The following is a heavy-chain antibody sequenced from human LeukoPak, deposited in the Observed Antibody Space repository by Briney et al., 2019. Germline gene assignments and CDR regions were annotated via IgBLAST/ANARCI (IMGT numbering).Heavy chain of an antibody. CDR1: GDSITGYY. J-gene: IGHJ4*02. Sequence: PSETLSLTCSVSGDSITGYYWTWIPHPPGKGRKWLGEFNHSGSTNYHPSLKSRVYMSVDTSKSQFSLKLSSVTAADTSVYLCARVRYSDSSVRTRWRTYYFDYWGQGTLVTVSS. V-gene: IGHV4-34*01. CDR2: FNHSGST. CDR3: ARVRYSDSSVRTRWRTYYFDY. D-gene: IGHD3-22*01.